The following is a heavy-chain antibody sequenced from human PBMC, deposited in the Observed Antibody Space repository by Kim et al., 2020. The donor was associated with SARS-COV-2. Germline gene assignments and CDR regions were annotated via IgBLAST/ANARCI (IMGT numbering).Heavy chain of an antibody. CDR3: ARGGTIGVYYYYYMDV. Sequence: SETLSLTCTVSGGSISSYYWSWIRQPPGKGLEWIGYIYYSGSTNYNPSLKSRVTISVDTSKNQFSLKLSSVTAADTAVYYCARGGTIGVYYYYYMDVWGKGTTVTVSS. CDR2: IYYSGST. CDR1: GGSISSYY. V-gene: IGHV4-59*08. D-gene: IGHD1-26*01. J-gene: IGHJ6*03.